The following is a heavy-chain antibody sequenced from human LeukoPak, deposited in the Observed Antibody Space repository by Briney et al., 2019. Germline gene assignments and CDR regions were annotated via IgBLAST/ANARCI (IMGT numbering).Heavy chain of an antibody. D-gene: IGHD4-17*01. CDR1: GFTFSSYS. Sequence: GGSLRLSCAASGFTFSSYSMNWVRQAPGKGLEWVANIKQDGSEKDYVDSVKGRFTISRDNAKNSLYLQMNSLRAGDTAVYYCARDASDYFRGLFDYWGQGILVTVSS. J-gene: IGHJ4*02. CDR3: ARDASDYFRGLFDY. V-gene: IGHV3-7*01. CDR2: IKQDGSEK.